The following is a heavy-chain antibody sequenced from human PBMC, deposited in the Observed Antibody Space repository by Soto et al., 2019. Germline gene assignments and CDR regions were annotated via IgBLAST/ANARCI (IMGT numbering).Heavy chain of an antibody. CDR2: IIPMFGTP. CDR1: GDAFTNYI. Sequence: QVQLVQSGAEVKKPGSSVKFSCKASGDAFTNYIFDWVRQAPGQGLEWMGGIIPMFGTPNYAQTFQERVTIADDVSTGTAYLELTCLSFDDTAVYFCARGRDQTTVGLNFDPWGEGNRITFSS. D-gene: IGHD4-17*01. V-gene: IGHV1-69*01. J-gene: IGHJ5*02. CDR3: ARGRDQTTVGLNFDP.